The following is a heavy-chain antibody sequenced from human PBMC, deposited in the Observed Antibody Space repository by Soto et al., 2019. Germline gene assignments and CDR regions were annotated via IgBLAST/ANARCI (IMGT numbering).Heavy chain of an antibody. CDR2: IDGSGGRT. J-gene: IGHJ5*02. V-gene: IGHV3-23*01. CDR3: AKNSGWFNT. D-gene: IGHD3-10*01. CDR1: GVPFSSTY. Sequence: GGPLRITGADSGVPFSSTYMTWVRQAPGKGLDWVSTIDGSGGRTYYADSVKGRFTISRANSMNTVYLQMNSLRADDTALYYCAKNSGWFNTWCQGGLVSV.